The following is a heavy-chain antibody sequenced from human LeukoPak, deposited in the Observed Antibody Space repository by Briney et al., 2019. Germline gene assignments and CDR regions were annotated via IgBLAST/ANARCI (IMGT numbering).Heavy chain of an antibody. CDR2: ITNDGRTT. Sequence: GGSLRLSCVASGFRFTSYPMNWVRQAPGKGLEWVSYITNDGRTTYYEESVKGRFTVSRDNSQNSLYLYIDSLRVEDTAVYFCARERVTVSGVVTGAYYVCGQGATVSVSS. CDR1: GFRFTSYP. V-gene: IGHV3-48*01. D-gene: IGHD3-3*01. J-gene: IGHJ3*01. CDR3: ARERVTVSGVVTGAYYV.